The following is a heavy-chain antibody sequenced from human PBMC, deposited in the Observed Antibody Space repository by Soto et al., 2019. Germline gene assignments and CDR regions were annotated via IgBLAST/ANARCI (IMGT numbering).Heavy chain of an antibody. Sequence: GGSLRLSCAASGFTFSDYYMSWIRQAPGKGLEWVSYISSSGSTIYYADSVKGRFTISRDNAKNSLYLQMNSLRAEDTAVYYCARDKGYCSGGSCYLGAFDIWGQGTMVTVSS. CDR3: ARDKGYCSGGSCYLGAFDI. CDR2: ISSSGSTI. J-gene: IGHJ3*02. CDR1: GFTFSDYY. D-gene: IGHD2-15*01. V-gene: IGHV3-11*01.